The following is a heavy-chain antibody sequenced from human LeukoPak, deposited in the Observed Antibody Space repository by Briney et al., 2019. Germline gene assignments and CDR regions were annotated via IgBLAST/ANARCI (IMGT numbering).Heavy chain of an antibody. CDR2: IYPGDSDT. CDR1: GYSFTSYW. V-gene: IGHV5-51*01. Sequence: GESLKISCKGSGYSFTSYWIGWVRQMPGKGLEWMGIIYPGDSDTRYSPSFQGQVTISADKSISTAYLQWSSLKASDTAMYYCARHLRRGYSSGHVMDVWGKGTTVTVSS. CDR3: ARHLRRGYSSGHVMDV. D-gene: IGHD6-19*01. J-gene: IGHJ6*03.